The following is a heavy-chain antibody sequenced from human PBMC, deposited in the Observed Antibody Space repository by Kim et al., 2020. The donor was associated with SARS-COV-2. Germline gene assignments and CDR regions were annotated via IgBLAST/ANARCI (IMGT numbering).Heavy chain of an antibody. V-gene: IGHV3-48*02. CDR3: ASGWFGELFPPLGY. D-gene: IGHD3-10*01. J-gene: IGHJ4*02. CDR2: ISSSSSTI. CDR1: GFTFSSYS. Sequence: GGSLRLSCAVSGFTFSSYSMNWVRQAPGKGLEWVSYISSSSSTIYYADSVKGRFTISRDNAKNSLYLQMNSLRDEDTAVYYCASGWFGELFPPLGYWGQGTLVTVSS.